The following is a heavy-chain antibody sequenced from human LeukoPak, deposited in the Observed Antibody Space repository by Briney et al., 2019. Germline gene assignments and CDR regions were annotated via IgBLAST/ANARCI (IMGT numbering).Heavy chain of an antibody. J-gene: IGHJ3*02. CDR1: GFTFSSYG. Sequence: PGGSLRLSCAASGFTFSSYGMHWVRQAPGKGLEWVTFIPYDGSNKYYADSVKGRFTISRDNSKNTLYLQTNSLRAEDTAVYYCAKSSTYYYDSSGHIDIWGQGTMVTVSS. CDR3: AKSSTYYYDSSGHIDI. V-gene: IGHV3-30*02. CDR2: IPYDGSNK. D-gene: IGHD3-22*01.